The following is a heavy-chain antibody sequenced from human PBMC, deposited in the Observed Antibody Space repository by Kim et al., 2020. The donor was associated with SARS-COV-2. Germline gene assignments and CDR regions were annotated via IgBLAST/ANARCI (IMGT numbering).Heavy chain of an antibody. CDR3: ARALSGYSSSWFLPQLDY. V-gene: IGHV3-53*04. CDR2: IYSDGST. J-gene: IGHJ4*01. Sequence: GGSLRLSCAASGFTVSSNYMSWVRQAPGKGLEWVSVIYSDGSTYYADSVKGRFTIPRHNSKNTLYLRMNSLRAEDTAVYYCARALSGYSSSWFLPQLDY. D-gene: IGHD6-13*01. CDR1: GFTVSSNY.